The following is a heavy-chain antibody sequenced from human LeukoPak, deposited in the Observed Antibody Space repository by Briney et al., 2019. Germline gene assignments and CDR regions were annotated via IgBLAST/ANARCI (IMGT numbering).Heavy chain of an antibody. D-gene: IGHD3-10*01. Sequence: SGGSLRLSCAASGLTFSSYGMHWVRQAPGKGLEWVAVISYDGRNKYYADSVKGRFTISRDNSKNTLHLQMNSLRAEDTAVYYCANGEPKNYWGQGTLVTVSS. CDR3: ANGEPKNY. V-gene: IGHV3-30*18. CDR2: ISYDGRNK. J-gene: IGHJ4*02. CDR1: GLTFSSYG.